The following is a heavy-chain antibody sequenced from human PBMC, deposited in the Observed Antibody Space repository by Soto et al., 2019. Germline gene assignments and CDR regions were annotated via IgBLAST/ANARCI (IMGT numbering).Heavy chain of an antibody. V-gene: IGHV3-23*01. CDR1: GFTFSSYA. CDR2: ISGSGGST. CDR3: AKGGVGGYSYPSCY. Sequence: EVQLLESGGGLVQPGGSLRLSCAASGFTFSSYAMSWVRQAPGKGLEWVSAISGSGGSTYYADSVKGRLTISRDNSKNTLYLQMNSLRAEDTAVYYCAKGGVGGYSYPSCYWGQGTLVTVSS. D-gene: IGHD5-18*01. J-gene: IGHJ4*02.